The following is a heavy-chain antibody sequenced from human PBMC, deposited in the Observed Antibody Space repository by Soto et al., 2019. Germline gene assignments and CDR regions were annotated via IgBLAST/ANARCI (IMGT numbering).Heavy chain of an antibody. V-gene: IGHV3-23*01. D-gene: IGHD6-19*01. CDR3: AKEGSSGWFYYYYGMDV. CDR2: ISGSGGST. CDR1: GFTFSSYA. Sequence: GGSLRLSCAASGFTFSSYAMSWVRQAPGKGLEWVSAISGSGGSTYYADSVKGRFTISRDNPKNTLYLQMNSLRAEDTAVYYCAKEGSSGWFYYYYGMDVWGQGTTVTVSS. J-gene: IGHJ6*02.